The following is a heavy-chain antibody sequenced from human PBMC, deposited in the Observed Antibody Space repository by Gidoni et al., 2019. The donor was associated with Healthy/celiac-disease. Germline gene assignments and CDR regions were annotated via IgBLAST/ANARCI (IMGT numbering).Heavy chain of an antibody. V-gene: IGHV3-23*01. J-gene: IGHJ4*02. CDR2: ISGSGGST. D-gene: IGHD4-17*01. CDR1: GFTFSSFA. Sequence: EVQLLESGGGLVQPGGSLRLSCAASGFTFSSFAMSWVRQAPGKGLEWVSAISGSGGSTDYADSVKGRFTISRDNSKNTLYLQMNSLRAEDTAVYYCAKVTKPRYGETDYWGQGTLVTVSS. CDR3: AKVTKPRYGETDY.